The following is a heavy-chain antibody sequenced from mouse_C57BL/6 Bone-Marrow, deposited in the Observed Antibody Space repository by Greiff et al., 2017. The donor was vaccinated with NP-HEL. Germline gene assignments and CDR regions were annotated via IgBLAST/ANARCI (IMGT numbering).Heavy chain of an antibody. J-gene: IGHJ1*03. V-gene: IGHV1-52*01. CDR3: ARSGNYVSYWYFDV. CDR2: IDPSDSET. CDR1: GYTFTSYW. D-gene: IGHD2-1*01. Sequence: VQLQQPGAELVRPGSSVKLSCKASGYTFTSYWMHWVKQRPIQGLEWIGNIDPSDSETHYNQKFKDKATLTVDKSSSTAYMQLSSLTSEDSAVYYCARSGNYVSYWYFDVWGTGTTVTVSS.